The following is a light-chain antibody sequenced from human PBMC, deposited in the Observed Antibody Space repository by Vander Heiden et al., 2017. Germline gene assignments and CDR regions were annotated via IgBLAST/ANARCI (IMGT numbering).Light chain of an antibody. V-gene: IGLV3-1*01. CDR2: HAR. CDR1: NLLDKS. CDR3: QACDSSVLYV. J-gene: IGLJ1*01. Sequence: SYDLTQPPSVFVPPGQAATITCSGKNLLDKSVSWYQHKSGKSPVLVMHHARTRPSGIPGRFAASHSGDTATLIIGDIQAMDEADYYCQACDSSVLYVFGSGTKVTVL.